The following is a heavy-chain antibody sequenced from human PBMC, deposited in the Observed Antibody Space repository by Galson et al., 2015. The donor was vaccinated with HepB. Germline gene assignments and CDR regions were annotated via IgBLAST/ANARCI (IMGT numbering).Heavy chain of an antibody. CDR1: GFTFSSYS. CDR2: ISSSSSTI. J-gene: IGHJ5*02. D-gene: IGHD1-14*01. Sequence: SLRLSCAASGFTFSSYSMNWVRQAPGKGLEWVSYISSSSSTIYYADSVKGRFTISRDNAKNSLYLQMNSLRAEDTAVYYCARSRPGGRNLENWFDPWGQGTLVTVSS. CDR3: ARSRPGGRNLENWFDP. V-gene: IGHV3-48*04.